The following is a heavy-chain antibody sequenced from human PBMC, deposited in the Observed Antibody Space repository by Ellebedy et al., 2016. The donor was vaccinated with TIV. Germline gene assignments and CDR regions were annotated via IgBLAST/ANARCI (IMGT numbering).Heavy chain of an antibody. D-gene: IGHD7-27*01. CDR1: GIFFSSSV. CDR3: ARFEALTGDNREDV. J-gene: IGHJ6*04. CDR2: IVSSSTSI. V-gene: IGHV3-21*01. Sequence: GESLKISCVFSGIFFSSSVMNWVRQAPGKGLELVSYIVSSSTSIYYEDSVKGRLTISRDNANNSLYLHMNNLRAEDPAVYYCARFEALTGDNREDVWGKGTTVIVSS.